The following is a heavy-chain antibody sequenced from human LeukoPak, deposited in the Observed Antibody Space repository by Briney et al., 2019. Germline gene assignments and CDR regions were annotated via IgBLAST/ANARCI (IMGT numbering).Heavy chain of an antibody. CDR3: ARGGPDFWSGYRLYGMDV. V-gene: IGHV4-59*01. J-gene: IGHJ6*02. CDR2: IYYSGST. D-gene: IGHD3-3*01. Sequence: SETLSLTCTVSGCTISSYYWSWIRQPPGKGLEWIGYIYYSGSTNYNPSLKRRVTISVDTSKNQSSLKLSSVTAADTAVYYCARGGPDFWSGYRLYGMDVWGQGTTVTVSS. CDR1: GCTISSYY.